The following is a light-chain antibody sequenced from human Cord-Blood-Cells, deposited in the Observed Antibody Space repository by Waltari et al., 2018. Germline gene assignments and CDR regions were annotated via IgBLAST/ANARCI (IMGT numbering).Light chain of an antibody. CDR2: AAA. CDR1: QTMSSY. V-gene: IGKV1-39*01. J-gene: IGKJ4*01. CDR3: QRSYSTPVT. Sequence: DIQMTQSPSSLSASVGDRVPITCRASQTMSSYLNWYQQKPGKAPKLLIYAAASLQSGVPSRFSGGGSGTDCTRTISSLQPEDVPAYCCQRSYSTPVTVGGGTKVEIK.